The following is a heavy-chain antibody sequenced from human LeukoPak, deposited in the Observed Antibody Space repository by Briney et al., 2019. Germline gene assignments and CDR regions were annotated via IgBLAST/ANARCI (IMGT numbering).Heavy chain of an antibody. CDR1: GGSISSYY. D-gene: IGHD3-22*01. J-gene: IGHJ4*02. V-gene: IGHV4-4*07. CDR2: IYSNGRT. CDR3: ARAYDSNGYYYFEN. Sequence: SETLSLTCTVAGGSISSYYWSWIRQPAGKGREWIGRIYSNGRTNYNPSLKSRVTMSVDTSKNQFSLKLTSVTAADTAIYYCARAYDSNGYYYFENWGQGSLVTVSS.